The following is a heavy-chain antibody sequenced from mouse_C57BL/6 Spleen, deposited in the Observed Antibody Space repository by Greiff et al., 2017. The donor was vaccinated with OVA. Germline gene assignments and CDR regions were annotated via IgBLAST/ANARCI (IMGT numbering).Heavy chain of an antibody. D-gene: IGHD1-1*01. Sequence: ESGPGILQSSQTLSLTCSFSGFSLSTSGMGVSWIRQPSGKGLEWLAHIYWDDDKRYNPSLKSRLTISKDTSRNQVFLKITSVDTADTATYYCARSITTVVAPYYFDYWGQGTTLTVSS. V-gene: IGHV8-12*01. CDR2: IYWDDDK. CDR1: GFSLSTSGMG. J-gene: IGHJ2*01. CDR3: ARSITTVVAPYYFDY.